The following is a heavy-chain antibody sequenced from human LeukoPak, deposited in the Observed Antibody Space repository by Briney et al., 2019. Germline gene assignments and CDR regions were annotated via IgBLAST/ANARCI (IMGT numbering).Heavy chain of an antibody. CDR3: ARESVAAADHYYYYYMDV. Sequence: SVKVSCKASGGTFSSYAISWVRQAPGQGLEWMGGILPIFGTANYAQKFQGRVTITADESTSTAYMELSSLRPEDTAVYYCARESVAAADHYYYYYMDVWGKGTTVTVSS. CDR2: ILPIFGTA. D-gene: IGHD6-13*01. J-gene: IGHJ6*03. V-gene: IGHV1-69*01. CDR1: GGTFSSYA.